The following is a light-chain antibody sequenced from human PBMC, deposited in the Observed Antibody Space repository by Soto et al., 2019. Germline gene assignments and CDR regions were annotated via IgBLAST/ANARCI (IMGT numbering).Light chain of an antibody. J-gene: IGLJ1*01. CDR1: STDVGSYDL. V-gene: IGLV2-14*02. Sequence: QSALTQPASVSGSPGQSINISCTGTSTDVGSYDLVSWYQLHPGKAPKLVIYEANKRPSGVPDRFSGSKSGISASLAISGLQSEDEADYSCAEWDDSLNGLVFGAGTKLTVL. CDR2: EAN. CDR3: AEWDDSLNGLV.